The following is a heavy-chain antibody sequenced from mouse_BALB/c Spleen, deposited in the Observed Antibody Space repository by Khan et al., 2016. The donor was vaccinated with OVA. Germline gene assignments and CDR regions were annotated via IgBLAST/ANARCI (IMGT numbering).Heavy chain of an antibody. D-gene: IGHD1-1*01. CDR3: TRIYRSDFDY. V-gene: IGHV1-20*02. CDR1: GYSFTGYF. J-gene: IGHJ2*01. CDR2: INPHIGET. Sequence: EVQLQESGPELVRPGASVKIPCKASGYSFTGYFMNWVMQSHGKSLEWIGRINPHIGETFYNQRFRDKATLTVDESSSTAHMELRSLASEDSAVYYCTRIYRSDFDYWGQGTTLTVSS.